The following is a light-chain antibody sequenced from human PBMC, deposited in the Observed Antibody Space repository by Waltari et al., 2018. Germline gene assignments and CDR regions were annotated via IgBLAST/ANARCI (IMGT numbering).Light chain of an antibody. CDR1: HNIRN. J-gene: IGKJ2*01. Sequence: EIQMTQSPSSLSASVGDRVTISCQANHNIRNLNWYQQKPGKAPKLLIYDASNLEIGVPSRFSGRGSGTHFTFTINNLQPEDVATYYCQEYDDFPPYIFGQGTKV. V-gene: IGKV1-33*01. CDR2: DAS. CDR3: QEYDDFPPYI.